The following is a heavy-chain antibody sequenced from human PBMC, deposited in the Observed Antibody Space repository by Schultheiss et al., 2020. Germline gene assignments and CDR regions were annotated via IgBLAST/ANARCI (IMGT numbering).Heavy chain of an antibody. D-gene: IGHD2-15*01. J-gene: IGHJ4*02. CDR3: AKDVRRVLVVAATHRDDY. V-gene: IGHV3-30*18. Sequence: GGSLRLSCAASGFTFSSYSMNWVRQAPGKGLEWVAVISYDGSNKYYADSVKGRFTISRDNSKNTLYLQMNSLRAEDTAVYYCAKDVRRVLVVAATHRDDYWGQGTLVTVSS. CDR2: ISYDGSNK. CDR1: GFTFSSYS.